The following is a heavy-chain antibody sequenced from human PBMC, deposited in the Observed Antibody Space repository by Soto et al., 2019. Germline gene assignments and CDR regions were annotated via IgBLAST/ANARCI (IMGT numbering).Heavy chain of an antibody. CDR1: GFSLSNARMG. D-gene: IGHD2-21*01. J-gene: IGHJ3*02. CDR3: ARIWAAYCGGDCYSGAFDI. Sequence: SGPTLVNPTETLTLTCTVSGFSLSNARMGVSWIRQPPGKALEWLAHIFSNDEKSYSTSLKSRLTISKDTSKSQVVLTMTNMDPVDTATYYCARIWAAYCGGDCYSGAFDIWGQGTMVTVSS. V-gene: IGHV2-26*01. CDR2: IFSNDEK.